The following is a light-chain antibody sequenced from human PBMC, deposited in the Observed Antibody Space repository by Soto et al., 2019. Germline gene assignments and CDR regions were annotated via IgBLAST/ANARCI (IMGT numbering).Light chain of an antibody. J-gene: IGKJ4*01. CDR2: WAS. CDR1: QSLLYTSDNRNY. V-gene: IGKV4-1*01. Sequence: DIVMSQSPDSLAVSLGERATIKCKSSQSLLYTSDNRNYLAWYQQKPGQRPRLLISWASTRESGVPDRFSAGGSGTDFTLTITNLQADDVATYYCHQYFSAPQAFGGGTKVEI. CDR3: HQYFSAPQA.